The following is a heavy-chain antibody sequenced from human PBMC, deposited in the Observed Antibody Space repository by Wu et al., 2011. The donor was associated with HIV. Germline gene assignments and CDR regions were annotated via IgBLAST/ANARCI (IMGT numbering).Heavy chain of an antibody. CDR2: ISAYNGDT. CDR3: ASWGHYYGSGTSPLPDY. Sequence: QVQLVQSGAEVKKPGASVKVSCKASGYTFTSYGISWVRQAPGQGLEWMGWISAYNGDTNYAQKLQGRVTMTTDTSTSTAYMEPRSLRSDDTAVYYCASWGHYYGSGTSPLPDYWGQGTLVTVSS. D-gene: IGHD3-10*01. V-gene: IGHV1-18*01. CDR1: GYTFTSYG. J-gene: IGHJ4*02.